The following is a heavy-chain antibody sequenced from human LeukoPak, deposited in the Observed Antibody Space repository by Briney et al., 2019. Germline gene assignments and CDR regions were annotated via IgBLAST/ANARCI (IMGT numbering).Heavy chain of an antibody. J-gene: IGHJ4*02. Sequence: SETLSLTCTVSGGSISSYYWSWIRQPPGKRLEWVGYIYYSGTTNYNPSLKSRVTISVDTSKNQFSLKLSSVTAADTAVYYCARGVYIAAAQYGYWGQGTLVTVSS. V-gene: IGHV4-59*01. CDR3: ARGVYIAAAQYGY. CDR2: IYYSGTT. CDR1: GGSISSYY. D-gene: IGHD6-13*01.